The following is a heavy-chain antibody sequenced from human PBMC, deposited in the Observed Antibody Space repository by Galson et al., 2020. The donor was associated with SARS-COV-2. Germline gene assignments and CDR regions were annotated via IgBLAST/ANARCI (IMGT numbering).Heavy chain of an antibody. CDR3: TRDDFWSGYYSY. CDR1: GFTFGDYA. D-gene: IGHD3-3*01. J-gene: IGHJ4*02. Sequence: TGGSLRLSCTASGFTFGDYAMSWVRQAPGKGLEWVGCIRSKAYGGTKEYAASVKGRFTISRDDSKSIAYLQMNSLKTEDTAVYYCTRDDFWSGYYSYWGQGTLVTVSS. V-gene: IGHV3-49*04. CDR2: IRSKAYGGTK.